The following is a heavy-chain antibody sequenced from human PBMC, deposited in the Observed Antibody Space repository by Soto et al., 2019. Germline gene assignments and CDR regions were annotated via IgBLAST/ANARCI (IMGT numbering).Heavy chain of an antibody. CDR2: IYYDGST. J-gene: IGHJ6*03. D-gene: IGHD3-10*01. Sequence: QVQLQESGPGLVKPSETLSLTCTVSGGSISTYFWGWIRQPPGKGLEWIGYIYYDGSTKSNPSLKSRVTISVDTSKNQCSLKLSSVTAADPAVYYCARDSGTDHYYCMDVWGKGTTVTVSS. CDR3: ARDSGTDHYYCMDV. V-gene: IGHV4-59*01. CDR1: GGSISTYF.